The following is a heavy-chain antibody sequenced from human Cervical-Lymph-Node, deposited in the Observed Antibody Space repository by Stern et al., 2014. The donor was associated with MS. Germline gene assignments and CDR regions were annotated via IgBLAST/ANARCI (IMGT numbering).Heavy chain of an antibody. J-gene: IGHJ5*02. CDR1: AGSISSDY. D-gene: IGHD6-13*01. CDR3: ARGIAAAGSSYNWFDP. CDR2: IYYSGSI. Sequence: QVQLQESGPGLVKPSETLSLTCTVSAGSISSDYWSWIRQPPGKGLEWIGHIYYSGSINYSPSRKSRVTISLDTSKNQFSLKVTSVTAADTAVYYCARGIAAAGSSYNWFDPWGQGTLVTVSS. V-gene: IGHV4-59*01.